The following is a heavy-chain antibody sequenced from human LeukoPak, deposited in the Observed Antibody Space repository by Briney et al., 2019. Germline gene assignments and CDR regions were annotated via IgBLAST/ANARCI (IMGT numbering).Heavy chain of an antibody. V-gene: IGHV4-34*01. J-gene: IGHJ4*02. CDR1: GDSFGGYY. Sequence: SETLSLTCAVSGDSFGGYYWSWIRQPPERGLEWIGEINYGGNTNYKPSLKSRVTISVDTSKNQFSLNLNSVTAADTAVYYCARRRSMLGGAVTKYYFDFWGQGTLVTVSS. D-gene: IGHD3-10*01. CDR3: ARRRSMLGGAVTKYYFDF. CDR2: INYGGNT.